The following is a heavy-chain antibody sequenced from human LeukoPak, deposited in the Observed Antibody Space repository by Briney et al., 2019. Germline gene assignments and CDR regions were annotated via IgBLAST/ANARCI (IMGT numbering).Heavy chain of an antibody. Sequence: GGSLRLSCAASGFTVTSNYMSWVRQAPGTGLELVSVIYSGGSTYYADSVKGRFTISRDNSKNTLYLQMNSLRAENTAVYYCARHSLTYYYDSSGYYGPGDYWGQGTLVTVSS. CDR2: IYSGGST. CDR3: ARHSLTYYYDSSGYYGPGDY. D-gene: IGHD3-22*01. V-gene: IGHV3-53*01. J-gene: IGHJ4*02. CDR1: GFTVTSNY.